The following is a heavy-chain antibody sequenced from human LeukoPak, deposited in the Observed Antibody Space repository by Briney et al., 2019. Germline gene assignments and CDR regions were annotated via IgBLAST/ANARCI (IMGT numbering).Heavy chain of an antibody. CDR2: ISGSGGST. J-gene: IGHJ5*01. Sequence: GGSLRLSCAASGFTFSSYAMSWVRQAPGKGLEWVSAISGSGGSTYYADSVKGRFTISRDNSKNTLYLQMNSLRAEDTAVYYCAKDRIAAAGGIRGAWFDSWGQGTLVTVSS. CDR3: AKDRIAAAGGIRGAWFDS. D-gene: IGHD6-13*01. CDR1: GFTFSSYA. V-gene: IGHV3-23*01.